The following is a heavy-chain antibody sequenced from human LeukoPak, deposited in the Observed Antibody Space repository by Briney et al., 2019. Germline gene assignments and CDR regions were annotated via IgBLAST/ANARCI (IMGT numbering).Heavy chain of an antibody. D-gene: IGHD3-10*01. CDR3: TTSYYYGSGSSY. V-gene: IGHV3-15*01. CDR2: IKSKTDGGTT. Sequence: PGGSLRLSCAASGFTFSNAWMSWVRQAPGKGLEWVGRIKSKTDGGTTDYAAPVEGRFTISRDDSKNTLYLQMNSLKTEDTAVYYCTTSYYYGSGSSYWGQGTLVTVSS. J-gene: IGHJ4*02. CDR1: GFTFSNAW.